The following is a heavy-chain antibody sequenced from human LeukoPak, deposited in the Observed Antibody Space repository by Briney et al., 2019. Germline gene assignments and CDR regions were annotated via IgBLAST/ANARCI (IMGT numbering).Heavy chain of an antibody. V-gene: IGHV3-23*01. CDR2: ISGSGGST. Sequence: GGSLRLSCAASGFTFSSYAMSWVRQAPGKGLEWVSAISGSGGSTYYADSVKGRFTISRDNSKNTLYLQMNSLRAEDTAVYYCAKDMDPTGYSGYRVVDYWGQGTLVTVSS. CDR1: GFTFSSYA. D-gene: IGHD5-12*01. CDR3: AKDMDPTGYSGYRVVDY. J-gene: IGHJ4*02.